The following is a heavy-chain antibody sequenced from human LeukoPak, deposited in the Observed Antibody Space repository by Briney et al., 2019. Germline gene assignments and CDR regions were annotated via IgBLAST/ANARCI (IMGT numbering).Heavy chain of an antibody. D-gene: IGHD5-24*01. Sequence: SETLSLTCTVSGGSISSGGYYWSWIRQHPGKGLEWIGYIYYSGSAYCNPSLKSRVTISVDTSKNQFSLKLSSVTAADTALYYCVRHVSTNTGYFDSCGQGTLVSFSS. CDR3: VRHVSTNTGYFDS. J-gene: IGHJ4*02. V-gene: IGHV4-31*03. CDR2: IYYSGSA. CDR1: GGSISSGGYY.